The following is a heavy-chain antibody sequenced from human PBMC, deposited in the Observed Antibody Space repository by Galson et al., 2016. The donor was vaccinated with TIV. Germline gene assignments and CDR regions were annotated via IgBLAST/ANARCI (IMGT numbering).Heavy chain of an antibody. V-gene: IGHV4-30-4*01. Sequence: LSLTCSVSGGSINHGDFYWSWIRQPPGKGLEYIGCIHYNGTTDYSPSLKSRVTTSVDTSRDQFSLRLMFVTAADTAVYYCARAPIRGPRGVVSFDYWGQGTLVTVSS. CDR3: ARAPIRGPRGVVSFDY. CDR2: IHYNGTT. D-gene: IGHD3-10*01. J-gene: IGHJ4*02. CDR1: GGSINHGDFY.